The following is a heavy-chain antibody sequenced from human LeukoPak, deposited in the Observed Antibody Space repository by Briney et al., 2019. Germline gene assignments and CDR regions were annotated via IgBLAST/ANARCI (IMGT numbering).Heavy chain of an antibody. CDR1: GVSISSYY. CDR2: IYYSGST. Sequence: SETLSLTCTVSGVSISSYYWSWIRQPPGKGLEWIGYIYYSGSTNYNPSLKSRVTISVDTSKNQFSLKLSSVTAADTAVYYCARRRIAAAGTDWFDPWGQGTLVTVSS. CDR3: ARRRIAAAGTDWFDP. J-gene: IGHJ5*02. D-gene: IGHD6-13*01. V-gene: IGHV4-59*08.